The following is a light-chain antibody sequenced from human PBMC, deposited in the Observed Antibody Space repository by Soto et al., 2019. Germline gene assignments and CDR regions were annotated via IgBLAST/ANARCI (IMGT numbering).Light chain of an antibody. CDR3: QLYGSSIT. CDR1: QTVYHGY. Sequence: EIVLTQSPGTLSLSPGERATLSCRASQTVYHGYLAWYQQKPGQAPRLLIYGASSRATGIPDRFSGSASGTDFILTINRLEPEDFAVYYCQLYGSSITFGQGTRLEIK. CDR2: GAS. J-gene: IGKJ5*01. V-gene: IGKV3-20*01.